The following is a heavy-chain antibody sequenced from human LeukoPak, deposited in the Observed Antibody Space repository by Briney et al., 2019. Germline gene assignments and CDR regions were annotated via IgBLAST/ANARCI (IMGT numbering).Heavy chain of an antibody. D-gene: IGHD2-8*01. CDR3: ARQRGGQYEDAFDI. CDR1: GYTFTSYY. CDR2: INPGGGTT. Sequence: GASVKVSCKASGYTFTSYYMHWVRQAPGQGLEWVGIINPGGGTTIYARNFQGRVTMTRDTSTSTVYMELSSLRSEDTAVYYCARQRGGQYEDAFDIWGQGTMVTVSS. J-gene: IGHJ3*02. V-gene: IGHV1-46*01.